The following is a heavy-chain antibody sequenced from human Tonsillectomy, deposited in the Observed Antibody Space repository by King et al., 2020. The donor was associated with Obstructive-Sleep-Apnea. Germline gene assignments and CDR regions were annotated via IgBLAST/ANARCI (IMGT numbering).Heavy chain of an antibody. CDR3: ARVDITGYFPSWFDP. D-gene: IGHD3-22*01. CDR1: GDSFRSSYW. V-gene: IGHV4-4*02. Sequence: VQLQESGPGLVKPSGTLSLTCVVSGDSFRSSYWWTWVRQPPGKGLEWIGEIYHSGSTNYNPSLKSRVIISVDKSKNQFSLKVTSVTAADTAMYYCARVDITGYFPSWFDPWGQGTLVTVSS. J-gene: IGHJ5*02. CDR2: IYHSGST.